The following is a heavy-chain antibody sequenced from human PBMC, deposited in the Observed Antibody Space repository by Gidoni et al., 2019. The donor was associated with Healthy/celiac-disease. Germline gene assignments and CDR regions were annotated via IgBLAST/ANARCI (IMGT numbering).Heavy chain of an antibody. CDR3: AAGIAVAGPNWFDP. J-gene: IGHJ5*02. CDR2: IVVGSGNT. V-gene: IGHV1-58*01. CDR1: GFTFTSSA. Sequence: QMQLVQSGPEVKKPGTSVKVSCKASGFTFTSSAVQWVRQARGQRLEWIGWIVVGSGNTNYAQKFQERVTITRDMSTSTAYMELSSLRSEDTAVYYCAAGIAVAGPNWFDPWGQGTLVTVSS. D-gene: IGHD6-19*01.